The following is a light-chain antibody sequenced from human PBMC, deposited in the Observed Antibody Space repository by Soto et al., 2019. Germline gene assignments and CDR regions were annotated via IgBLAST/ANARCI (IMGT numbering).Light chain of an antibody. J-gene: IGKJ4*01. CDR2: GAS. Sequence: EIVMTQSPATLSVSPGERATLSCRASQNINNNLAWYQQKPGQGPRLLIYGASSRATGIPARFSGSRSGTGFTLTISSLQSEDFAIYYCQQYNNWPLTFGGGTKVEIK. V-gene: IGKV3-15*01. CDR3: QQYNNWPLT. CDR1: QNINNN.